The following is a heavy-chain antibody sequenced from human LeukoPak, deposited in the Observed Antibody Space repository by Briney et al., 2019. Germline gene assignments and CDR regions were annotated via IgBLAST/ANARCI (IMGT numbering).Heavy chain of an antibody. Sequence: GESLRLSCAASGFTFSSYAMSWVRQAPGKGLEWVSAISGSSSTTFYADSVKGRFTIFRDNSMDTLFLQMNRLRAEDMAVYYCAKGMGWVVVPAALDVWGQGTTVTVSS. V-gene: IGHV3-23*01. CDR2: ISGSSSTT. J-gene: IGHJ6*02. CDR1: GFTFSSYA. D-gene: IGHD2-2*01. CDR3: AKGMGWVVVPAALDV.